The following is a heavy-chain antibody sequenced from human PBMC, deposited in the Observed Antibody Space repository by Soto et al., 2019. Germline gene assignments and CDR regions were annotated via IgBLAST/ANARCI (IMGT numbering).Heavy chain of an antibody. V-gene: IGHV4-34*01. Sequence: RLSPPGAAGGVVIREDGRCCISTLPGKGLEWIGEINRSGTTHYNPSLKRRLKITMDTSKNQFSLKLTFVTAAETATHYCARDIITVLGGQIYYYFDRDGWGQGTTVIFSS. CDR1: GVVIREDG. D-gene: IGHD3-10*01. CDR3: ARDIITVLGGQIYYYFDRDG. J-gene: IGHJ6*03. CDR2: INRSGTT.